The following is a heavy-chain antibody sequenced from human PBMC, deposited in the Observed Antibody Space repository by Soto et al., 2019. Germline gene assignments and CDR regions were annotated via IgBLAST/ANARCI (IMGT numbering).Heavy chain of an antibody. J-gene: IGHJ6*03. V-gene: IGHV1-8*01. CDR1: GYTFTSYE. CDR3: ARENYDFWSRYYYYYMDV. CDR2: MNPNSGNT. Sequence: ASVKVACKASGYTFTSYEINWVRQATGQGLEWMGWMNPNSGNTGYAQKFQGRVTMTRNTSISTGYMELSSLRSEDAAVYYCARENYDFWSRYYYYYMDVWGKGTTVTVSS. D-gene: IGHD3-3*01.